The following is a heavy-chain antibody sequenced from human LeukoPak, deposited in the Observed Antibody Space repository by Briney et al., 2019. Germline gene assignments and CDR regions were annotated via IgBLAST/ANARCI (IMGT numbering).Heavy chain of an antibody. Sequence: SETLSLTCTVSGGSISSSSYYWGWIRQPPGKGLEWIGRIYYSGSTYYNPSLKSRVTISVDTSKNQFSLKLGSVTAADTAVYYCARDSPGYGSGSYAFDIWGQGTMVTVSS. CDR1: GGSISSSSYY. J-gene: IGHJ3*02. CDR3: ARDSPGYGSGSYAFDI. D-gene: IGHD3-10*01. CDR2: IYYSGST. V-gene: IGHV4-39*07.